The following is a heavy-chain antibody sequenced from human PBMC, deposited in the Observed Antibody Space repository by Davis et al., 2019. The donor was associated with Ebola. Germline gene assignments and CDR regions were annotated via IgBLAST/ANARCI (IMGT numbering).Heavy chain of an antibody. D-gene: IGHD2-15*01. J-gene: IGHJ5*02. CDR1: GFNFYDYA. CDR3: ARVRVVVSCLVCGWWFYP. V-gene: IGHV3-9*01. Sequence: SLKISCAASGFNFYDYAMHWVRQTPGKGLEWVSGISWNSGTINYADSVKGRFTISRDNSKNTLYLQMNSLRAEDTAVYYCARVRVVVSCLVCGWWFYPWGQGTLVTVSS. CDR2: ISWNSGTI.